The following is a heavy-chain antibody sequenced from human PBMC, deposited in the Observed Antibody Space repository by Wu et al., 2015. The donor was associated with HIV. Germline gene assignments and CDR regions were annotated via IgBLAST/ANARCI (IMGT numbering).Heavy chain of an antibody. Sequence: QVQLVQSGAEVKEPGASVKVSCKASGYSFTNYGISWVRQAPGQGVEWMGWISTYNGNTNYVQKFQNRVIMTTDTSATTAFMELRSLRSDDTAMYYCARMSPGDDVFDMWGQGTMVIVSS. CDR1: GYSFTNYG. D-gene: IGHD2-21*02. V-gene: IGHV1-18*01. CDR3: ARMSPGDDVFDM. CDR2: ISTYNGNT. J-gene: IGHJ3*02.